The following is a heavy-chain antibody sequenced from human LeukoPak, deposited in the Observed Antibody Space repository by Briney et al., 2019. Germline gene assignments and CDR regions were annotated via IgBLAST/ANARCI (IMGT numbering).Heavy chain of an antibody. Sequence: GGSLRLSCAASGFTFSSYGMHWVRQAPGKGLEWVAVISYDGSNKYYADSVKGRFTISRDNSRNTLYLQMNSLRAEDTAVYYCAKEAVAGQQIDYWGQGTLVTVSS. CDR1: GFTFSSYG. J-gene: IGHJ4*02. CDR3: AKEAVAGQQIDY. V-gene: IGHV3-30*18. D-gene: IGHD6-19*01. CDR2: ISYDGSNK.